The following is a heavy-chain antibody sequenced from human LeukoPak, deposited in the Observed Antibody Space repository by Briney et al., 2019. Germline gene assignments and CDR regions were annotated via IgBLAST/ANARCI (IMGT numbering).Heavy chain of an antibody. D-gene: IGHD2-2*01. J-gene: IGHJ5*02. CDR1: GGTFSSYA. V-gene: IGHV1-69*13. CDR2: INPIFGTA. Sequence: ASAKVSCKTSGGTFSSYAISWVRQAPGQGLEWMGGINPIFGTANYVQKFQGRVTITADESTSTAYMELSSLRSEDTAVYYCARHVVVVVPAPRWWFDPWGQGTLVTVSS. CDR3: ARHVVVVVPAPRWWFDP.